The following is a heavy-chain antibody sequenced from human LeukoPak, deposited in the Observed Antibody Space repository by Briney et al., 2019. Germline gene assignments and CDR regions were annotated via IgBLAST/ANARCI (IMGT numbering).Heavy chain of an antibody. CDR2: INHSGST. J-gene: IGHJ6*03. CDR1: GGSFSGYY. V-gene: IGHV4-34*01. D-gene: IGHD3-10*01. CDR3: ARHASVYYGSGSYRWLYYYMDV. Sequence: SETLSLTCAVYGGSFSGYYWSWIRQPPRKGLEWIGEINHSGSTNYNPSLKSRVTISVDTSKNQFSLKLSSVTAADTAVYYCARHASVYYGSGSYRWLYYYMDVWGKGTTVTISS.